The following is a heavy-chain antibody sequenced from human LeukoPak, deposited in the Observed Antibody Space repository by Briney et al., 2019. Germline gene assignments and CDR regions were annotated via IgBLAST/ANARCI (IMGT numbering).Heavy chain of an antibody. CDR2: ISNYYSDI. V-gene: IGHV3-21*06. D-gene: IGHD6-19*01. J-gene: IGHJ4*02. CDR3: ARDPSSDRFQYFDY. CDR1: GFTVSIYG. Sequence: PGESLRLSCAASGFTVSIYGMNWVRQAPGKGLEWVSCISNYYSDIYYADSVRGRFTVSRDNAKNSLYLQMNSLTAEDTAVYYCARDPSSDRFQYFDYWGQGVLVTVSS.